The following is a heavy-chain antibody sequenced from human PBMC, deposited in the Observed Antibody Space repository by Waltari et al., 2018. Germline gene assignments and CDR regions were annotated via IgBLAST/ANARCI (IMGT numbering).Heavy chain of an antibody. CDR1: GFPVRSNY. V-gene: IGHV3-53*02. CDR2: IYSGGST. Sequence: EVQLVETGGGLIQPGGSLPLPCLASGFPVRSNYMSWVRQAPGKGLEWVSVIYSGGSTYYADSVKGRFTISRDNSKNTLYLQMNSLRAEDTAVYYCARSLVGAFDIWGQGTMVTVSS. CDR3: ARSLVGAFDI. J-gene: IGHJ3*02. D-gene: IGHD2-21*01.